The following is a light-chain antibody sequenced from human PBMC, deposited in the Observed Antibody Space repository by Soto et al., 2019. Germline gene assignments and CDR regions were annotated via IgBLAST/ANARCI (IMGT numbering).Light chain of an antibody. V-gene: IGKV3-15*01. CDR3: HHYNNWPPIT. Sequence: IVMAQSPATLSVSPGERATLSCRASQSVSTNLAWYQQKPGQAPRLLIYGASTRATGIPDRFSGSGSGTEFSLTINSLQSEDFAVYYCHHYNNWPPITFGQGTRLEI. CDR2: GAS. CDR1: QSVSTN. J-gene: IGKJ5*01.